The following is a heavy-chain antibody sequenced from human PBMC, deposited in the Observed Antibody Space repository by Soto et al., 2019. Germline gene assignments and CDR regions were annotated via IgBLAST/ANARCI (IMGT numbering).Heavy chain of an antibody. D-gene: IGHD2-15*01. CDR2: IYPGDSDT. Sequence: GESLKISCKGSGYSFTSYWIGWVRQMPGKGLEWMGIIYPGDSDTRYSPSFQGQVTISADKSISTAYLQWSSLKASDTAMYYCARRRRLRIDCSGGSCYYFDYWGQGTLVTVSS. CDR1: GYSFTSYW. J-gene: IGHJ4*02. V-gene: IGHV5-51*01. CDR3: ARRRRLRIDCSGGSCYYFDY.